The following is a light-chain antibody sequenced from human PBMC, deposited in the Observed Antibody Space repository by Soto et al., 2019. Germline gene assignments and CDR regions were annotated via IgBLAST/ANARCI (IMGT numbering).Light chain of an antibody. CDR1: QSVSSSY. V-gene: IGKV3-20*01. Sequence: EIVLPQSPGPLSLSPGESATLSCRASQSVSSSYLAWYQQKPGQAPRLLIHGASSSATGIPDRCSGSGSGTEFTPTSSRLEPEDVAVYYCQQYGSSTTFGGGTKVDIK. CDR2: GAS. J-gene: IGKJ4*01. CDR3: QQYGSSTT.